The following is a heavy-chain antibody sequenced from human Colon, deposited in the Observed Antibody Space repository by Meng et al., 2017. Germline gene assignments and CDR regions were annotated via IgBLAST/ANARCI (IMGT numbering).Heavy chain of an antibody. V-gene: IGHV3-30*01. Sequence: GESLKISCAASGFTFSSYATHWVRQAPGKGLEWVAVISYDGSNKYYADSVKGRFTISRDNSKNTLYLQMNSLRAEDTVVYYCAREGYYDFWSGYYTFRSDLSFDYWGQGTLVTVSS. CDR3: AREGYYDFWSGYYTFRSDLSFDY. CDR2: ISYDGSNK. J-gene: IGHJ4*02. CDR1: GFTFSSYA. D-gene: IGHD3-3*01.